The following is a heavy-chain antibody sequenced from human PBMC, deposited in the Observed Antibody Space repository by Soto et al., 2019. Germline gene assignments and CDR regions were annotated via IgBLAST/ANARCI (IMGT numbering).Heavy chain of an antibody. CDR1: RLTFRSYT. J-gene: IGHJ4*02. V-gene: IGHV3-7*01. CDR2: IKQDGSQK. Sequence: GGSLRLSCAACRLTFRSYTMHWVRQAPGKGLEWVANIKQDGSQKNYVDSVKGRFTISRDNAKNSVFLQMNSLRAEDTAVYYCAREVGGPQCLWGQGTLVTVSS. CDR3: AREVGGPQCL. D-gene: IGHD3-16*01.